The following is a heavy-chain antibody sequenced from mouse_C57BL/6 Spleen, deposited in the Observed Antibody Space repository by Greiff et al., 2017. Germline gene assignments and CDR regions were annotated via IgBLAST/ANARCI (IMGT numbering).Heavy chain of an antibody. J-gene: IGHJ1*03. V-gene: IGHV1-81*01. CDR1: GYTFTSYG. CDR3: ARGSNDWYFAV. CDR2: IYPRSGNT. D-gene: IGHD1-1*01. Sequence: VQLQQSGAELARPGASVKLSCKASGYTFTSYGISWVKQRTGQGLAWIGKIYPRSGNTYYNEKFKGKGTLTADKYSSTTYMELRSLTSEDAAVYFCARGSNDWYFAVWGTGTTVTVSS.